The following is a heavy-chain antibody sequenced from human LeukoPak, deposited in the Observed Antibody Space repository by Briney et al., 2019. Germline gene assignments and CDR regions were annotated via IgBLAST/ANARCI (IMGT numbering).Heavy chain of an antibody. D-gene: IGHD6-19*01. CDR2: IYYSGST. Sequence: PSETLSLTCTVSGGSISSGGYYWSWIRQHPGKGLEWIGYIYYSGSTYYNPSLKSRVTISVDTSKNQFSLKLSSVTAADTAVYYCARDRPTRTAVANYYYGMDVWGQGTTVTVSS. CDR1: GGSISSGGYY. V-gene: IGHV4-31*03. J-gene: IGHJ6*02. CDR3: ARDRPTRTAVANYYYGMDV.